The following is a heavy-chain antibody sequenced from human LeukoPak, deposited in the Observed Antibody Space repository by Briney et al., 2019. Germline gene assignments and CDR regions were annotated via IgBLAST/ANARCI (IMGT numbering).Heavy chain of an antibody. CDR3: AKDQRGDILTGSPFDY. Sequence: GGSLRLSCAASGFTFSGYNMNWVRQAPGKGLEWVALISYDGNNKYYAGSVKGRFTISRDTSKNTLYLQMNSLRVEDTAVYFCAKDQRGDILTGSPFDYWGQGTLVTVSS. J-gene: IGHJ4*02. D-gene: IGHD3-9*01. CDR1: GFTFSGYN. CDR2: ISYDGNNK. V-gene: IGHV3-30*18.